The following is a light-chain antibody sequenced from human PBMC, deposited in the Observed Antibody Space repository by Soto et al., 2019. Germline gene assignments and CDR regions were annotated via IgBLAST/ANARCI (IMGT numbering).Light chain of an antibody. Sequence: DIPMTQSPSSLSASVGDRVTITCRASQGISNYLAWYQQKPGKVPKLLIYAASTLQSGVPSRFGGRGSGSDFTLTISTLQPEDVAAYYCQNYNSAPHTFGGGTRVESK. CDR2: AAS. CDR1: QGISNY. CDR3: QNYNSAPHT. V-gene: IGKV1-27*01. J-gene: IGKJ4*01.